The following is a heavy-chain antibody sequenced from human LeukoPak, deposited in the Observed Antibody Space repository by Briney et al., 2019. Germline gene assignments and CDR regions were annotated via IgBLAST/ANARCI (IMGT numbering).Heavy chain of an antibody. CDR3: ARGLGSGGSWTYYYYYYGMDV. D-gene: IGHD2-15*01. CDR1: GYTFTSYD. V-gene: IGHV1-8*01. Sequence: ASVKVSCKASGYTFTSYDINWVRQATGQGLEWMGWMNPNSGNTGYAQKFQGRVTMTRNTSMSTAYMELSSLRSEDTAVYYCARGLGSGGSWTYYYYYYGMDVWGQGTTVTVSS. CDR2: MNPNSGNT. J-gene: IGHJ6*02.